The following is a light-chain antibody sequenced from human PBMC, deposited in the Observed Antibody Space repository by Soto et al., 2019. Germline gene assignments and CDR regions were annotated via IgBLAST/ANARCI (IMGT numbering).Light chain of an antibody. CDR2: DVS. CDR1: SSDVGRYNY. Sequence: QSVLTQPPSASGSPGQSVTISCTGTSSDVGRYNYVSWYQHHPGKAPKLIIYDVSQRPSGVPDRFSGSKSGNTASLTVSGLQAEDEADYYCQSYVSSLNGHVFGTGTKVTVL. V-gene: IGLV2-8*01. J-gene: IGLJ1*01. CDR3: QSYVSSLNGHV.